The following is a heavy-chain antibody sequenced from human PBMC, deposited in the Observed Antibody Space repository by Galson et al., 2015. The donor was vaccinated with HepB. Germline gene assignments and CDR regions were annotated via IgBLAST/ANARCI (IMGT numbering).Heavy chain of an antibody. V-gene: IGHV4-34*01. CDR1: GGSFSGYY. Sequence: TCAVYGGSFSGYYWSWIRQPPGKGLEWIGEINHSGSTNYNPSLKSRVTISVDTSKNQFSLKLSSVTAADTAVYYCARGGWYGPNWFDPWGQGTLVTVSS. CDR3: ARGGWYGPNWFDP. J-gene: IGHJ5*02. D-gene: IGHD6-19*01. CDR2: INHSGST.